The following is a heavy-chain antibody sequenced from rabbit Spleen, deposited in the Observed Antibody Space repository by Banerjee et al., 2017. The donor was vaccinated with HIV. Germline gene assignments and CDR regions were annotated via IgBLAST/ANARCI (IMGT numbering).Heavy chain of an antibody. CDR3: ARETSSGWGIVSFYFSL. Sequence: QQLVESGGGLVKPGASLTLTCKASGFDFSRGYDMCWVRQAPGKGLEWIACIYSGSSGDTYYASWAKGRITISKTSSTTVTLQMTSLTAADTATYFCARETSSGWGIVSFYFSLWGPGTLVTVS. J-gene: IGHJ4*01. CDR2: IYSGSSGDT. CDR1: GFDFSRGYD. D-gene: IGHD4-1*01. V-gene: IGHV1S40*01.